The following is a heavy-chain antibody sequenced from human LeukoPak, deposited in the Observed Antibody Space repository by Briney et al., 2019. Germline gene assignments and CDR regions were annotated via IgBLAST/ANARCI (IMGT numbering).Heavy chain of an antibody. CDR3: ATVGWELASRYFDY. Sequence: ASVKVSCKVSGYALTDLSMHWVRQAPGKGLEWMGGFDPEDGETIYAQKFQGRVTMTEDTSTDTAYMELSSLRSEDTAVYYCATVGWELASRYFDYWGQGTLVTVSS. V-gene: IGHV1-24*01. D-gene: IGHD1-26*01. CDR1: GYALTDLS. J-gene: IGHJ4*02. CDR2: FDPEDGET.